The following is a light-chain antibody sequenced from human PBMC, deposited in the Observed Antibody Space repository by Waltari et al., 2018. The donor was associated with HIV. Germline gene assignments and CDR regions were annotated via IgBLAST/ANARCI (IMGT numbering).Light chain of an antibody. CDR2: WAS. CDR1: QTVLYKANNKNY. V-gene: IGKV4-1*01. J-gene: IGKJ1*01. CDR3: QQYYSPPWA. Sequence: DIVMTYPPAPLVVVLGGGATIYCKSRQTVLYKANNKNYVAWYQHKPGQPPKVLIYWASIRESGVPERFSGSGSGTDFTLTISSLQAEDVAVYYCQQYYSPPWAFGQGTGVEVK.